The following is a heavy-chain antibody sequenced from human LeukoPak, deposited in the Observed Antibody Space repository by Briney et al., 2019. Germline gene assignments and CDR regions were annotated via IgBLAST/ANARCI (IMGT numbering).Heavy chain of an antibody. J-gene: IGHJ5*02. CDR1: SGSISSSSYY. V-gene: IGHV4-39*01. D-gene: IGHD3-3*01. CDR3: ARQGITIFGVITPNWFDP. CDR2: IYYSGST. Sequence: SETLSLTCTVSSGSISSSSYYWGWIRQPPGKGLEWIGSIYYSGSTYYNPSLKSRVTISVDTSKNRFSLKLNSVTAADTAVYYCARQGITIFGVITPNWFDPWGQGTLVTVSS.